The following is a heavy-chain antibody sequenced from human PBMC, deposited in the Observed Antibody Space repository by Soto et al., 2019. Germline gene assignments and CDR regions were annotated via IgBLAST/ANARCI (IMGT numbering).Heavy chain of an antibody. J-gene: IGHJ5*02. CDR3: AKRAQQLGRGFDT. D-gene: IGHD6-13*01. Sequence: PGGSLRLSCAASGFTVSSNYMSWVRQAPGKGLEWVSVIYSGGSTYYADSVKGRFTISRDNSKNTLYLQMNSLRAEDTAVYYCAKRAQQLGRGFDTWGQGTLVTVSS. CDR1: GFTVSSNY. V-gene: IGHV3-53*01. CDR2: IYSGGST.